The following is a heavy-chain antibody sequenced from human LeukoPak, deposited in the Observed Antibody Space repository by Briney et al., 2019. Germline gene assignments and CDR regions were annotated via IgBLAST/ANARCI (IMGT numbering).Heavy chain of an antibody. CDR1: GGSISSYY. CDR3: ARGGGETTVTTRTWFDP. CDR2: IYYSGST. V-gene: IGHV4-59*01. Sequence: PSETLSLTCTVSGGSISSYYWSWIRQPPGKGLEWIGYIYYSGSTNYNPSLKSRVTISVDTSKNQFSLKLSSVTAADTAVYYCARGGGETTVTTRTWFDPWGQGTLVTVSS. D-gene: IGHD4-17*01. J-gene: IGHJ5*02.